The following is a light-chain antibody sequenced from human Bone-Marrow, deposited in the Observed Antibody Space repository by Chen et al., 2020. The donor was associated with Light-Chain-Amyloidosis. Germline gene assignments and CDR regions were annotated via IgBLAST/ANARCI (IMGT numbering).Light chain of an antibody. CDR1: NIGSTS. CDR2: DDS. CDR3: QVWDRSSDRPV. V-gene: IGLV3-21*02. J-gene: IGLJ3*02. Sequence: SYVLTQPSSVSVAPGQTATIACGGNNIGSTSVHWYQQTPGQAPLLVVYDDSERPSGIPERLSGSNSGNTATLTISRVEAGDEDDYYCQVWDRSSDRPVFGGGTKLTVL.